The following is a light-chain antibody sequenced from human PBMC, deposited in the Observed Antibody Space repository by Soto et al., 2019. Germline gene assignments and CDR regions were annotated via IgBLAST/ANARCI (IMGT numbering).Light chain of an antibody. J-gene: IGKJ1*01. CDR1: QSVSSSY. CDR3: QQYGSSPGT. V-gene: IGKV3-20*01. Sequence: EIVLTESPGTLVLSPGERATLSCRASQSVSSSYLAWYQQKPGQAPRLLIYGASSRATGIPDRFSGSGSGTDFTLTISRLEPEDFAVYYCQQYGSSPGTFGQGTKVDIK. CDR2: GAS.